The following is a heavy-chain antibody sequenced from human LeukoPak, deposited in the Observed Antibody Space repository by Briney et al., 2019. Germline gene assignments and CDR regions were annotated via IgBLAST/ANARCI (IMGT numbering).Heavy chain of an antibody. V-gene: IGHV3-23*01. CDR1: GFTFSTYG. J-gene: IGHJ4*02. Sequence: PGGSLRLSCVASGFTFSTYGMSWVRQAPGKGLEWVAAVSSTGSGTYYPDSLKGRFIISRDNSQNTVFLQMNSLRPEDTAFYFCAKDGPLLWFGPTDVWGQGILVTVSS. CDR2: VSSTGSGT. D-gene: IGHD3-10*01. CDR3: AKDGPLLWFGPTDV.